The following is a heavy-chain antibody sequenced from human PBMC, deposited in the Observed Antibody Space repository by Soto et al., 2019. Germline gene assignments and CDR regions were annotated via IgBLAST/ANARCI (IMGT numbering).Heavy chain of an antibody. V-gene: IGHV3-33*01. CDR3: VRDDAVYYYDSSGYAGAPDY. CDR2: IWYDGSNK. D-gene: IGHD3-22*01. Sequence: QVQLVESGGGVVQPGRSLRLSCAASGFTFSSYGMHWVRQAPGKGLEWVAVIWYDGSNKYYADSVKGRFTISRDNSKNTLYLQMNSLRAEDTAVYYCVRDDAVYYYDSSGYAGAPDYWGQGTLVTVSS. J-gene: IGHJ4*02. CDR1: GFTFSSYG.